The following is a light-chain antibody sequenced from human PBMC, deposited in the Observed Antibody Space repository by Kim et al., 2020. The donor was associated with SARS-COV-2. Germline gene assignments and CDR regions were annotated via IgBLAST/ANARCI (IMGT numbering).Light chain of an antibody. Sequence: ASGKLPCTRTNGNSTYANGWHQKQPHRGRRVLMKVNSDGSHSKEDGIRDRVSGSSSGAERYLTISSLQSDDEADYYCQTWGTGIVVFGEGTQLTVL. J-gene: IGLJ3*02. CDR3: QTWGTGIVV. V-gene: IGLV4-69*01. CDR2: VNSDGSH. CDR1: NGNSTYA.